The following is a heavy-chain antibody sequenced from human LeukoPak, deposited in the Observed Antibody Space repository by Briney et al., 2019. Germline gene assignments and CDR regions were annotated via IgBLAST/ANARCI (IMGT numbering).Heavy chain of an antibody. J-gene: IGHJ5*02. V-gene: IGHV3-7*01. Sequence: PGGSLRLSCVDSGFTFSNYWMNWVRQAPGKGLEWVASINLDGSERYFVASVKGRFAISRDNAKNSLYLQMTGLRVEDTAVYYCVRDFQWSLESWGQGTPVTVSS. CDR1: GFTFSNYW. D-gene: IGHD1-1*01. CDR2: INLDGSER. CDR3: VRDFQWSLES.